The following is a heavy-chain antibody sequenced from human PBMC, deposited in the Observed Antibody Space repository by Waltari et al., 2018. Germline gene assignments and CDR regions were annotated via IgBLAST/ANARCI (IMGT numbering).Heavy chain of an antibody. CDR2: ISSRDNIR. D-gene: IGHD3-3*01. CDR3: ARAREQNYGFWSGYSFYFDH. CDR1: GFSFSDSY. Sequence: QVQLVESGGGLVNPGGSLRLPCADCGFSFSDSYLPWIPHAPGKGLEWIAYISSRDNIRYHADSVMGRFTISRDNAKKSLYLQMKSLRAEDTAVYFCARAREQNYGFWSGYSFYFDHWGQGALVTVSS. V-gene: IGHV3-11*01. J-gene: IGHJ4*02.